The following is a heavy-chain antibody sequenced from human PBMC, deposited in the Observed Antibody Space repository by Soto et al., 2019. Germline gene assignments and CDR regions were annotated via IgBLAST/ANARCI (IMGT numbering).Heavy chain of an antibody. V-gene: IGHV3-23*01. CDR3: AKDTVDTAMGGRWGDY. J-gene: IGHJ4*02. D-gene: IGHD5-18*01. Sequence: EVQLLESGGGLVQPGGSLRLSCAASGFTFSSYAMSWVRQAPGKGLEWVSAISGSGGSTYYADSVKGRFTISRDNSKNTLYLQMNSLRAEDTGVYYCAKDTVDTAMGGRWGDYWGQGTLVTVSS. CDR2: ISGSGGST. CDR1: GFTFSSYA.